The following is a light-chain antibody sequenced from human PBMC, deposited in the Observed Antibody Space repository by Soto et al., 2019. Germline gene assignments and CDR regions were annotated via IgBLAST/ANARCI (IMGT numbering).Light chain of an antibody. V-gene: IGLV2-11*01. J-gene: IGLJ3*02. CDR3: CPCAGHFTWV. CDR2: DVS. CDR1: SSAVGGSNY. Sequence: QSALTQPRSVSGSPGQSVTISCSGTSSAVGGSNYVSWYQQHPGKAPKLIIYDVSKRPSGVPDRFSGSKSGSTASLTISGLRAEDEADCYCCPCAGHFTWVFGGGTKVTVL.